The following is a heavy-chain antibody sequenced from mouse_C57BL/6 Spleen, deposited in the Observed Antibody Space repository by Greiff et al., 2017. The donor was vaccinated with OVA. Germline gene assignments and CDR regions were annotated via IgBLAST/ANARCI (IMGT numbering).Heavy chain of an antibody. CDR1: GYTFTDYN. V-gene: IGHV1-18*01. Sequence: EVQLQQSGPELVKPGASVKIPCKASGYTFTDYNMDWVKQSHGKSLEWIGDINPNNGGTIYNQKFKGKATLTVDKSSSTAYMELRSLTSEDTAVYYGARAYGSSSAGFAYWGQGTMVTVSA. J-gene: IGHJ3*01. CDR2: INPNNGGT. CDR3: ARAYGSSSAGFAY. D-gene: IGHD1-1*01.